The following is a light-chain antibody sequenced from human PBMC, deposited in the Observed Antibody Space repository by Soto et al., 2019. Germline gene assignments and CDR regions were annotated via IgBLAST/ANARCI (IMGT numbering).Light chain of an antibody. CDR1: QSISSY. J-gene: IGKJ1*01. CDR3: QQSYSTPWT. V-gene: IGKV1-39*01. Sequence: IQMTQSPSSLSASVGDRVTITCRASQSISSYLNWYQHKPGKAPKLLIYAASSLQSVVPSRFSGSGSGTDFTLTISSLQPEDFATYYCQQSYSTPWTFGQGTKVEIK. CDR2: AAS.